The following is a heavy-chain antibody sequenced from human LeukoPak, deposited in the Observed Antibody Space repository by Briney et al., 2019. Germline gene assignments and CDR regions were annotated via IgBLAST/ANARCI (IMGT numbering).Heavy chain of an antibody. CDR2: ISSSSSYI. V-gene: IGHV3-21*01. CDR3: ARGTLGNYGDYDFDY. D-gene: IGHD4-17*01. Sequence: PGGSLRLSCAASGSTFSSYSMNWVRQAPGKGLEWVSSISSSSSYIYYADSVKGRFTISRDNAKNSLYLQMNSLRAEDTAVYYCARGTLGNYGDYDFDYWGQGTLVTVSS. J-gene: IGHJ4*02. CDR1: GSTFSSYS.